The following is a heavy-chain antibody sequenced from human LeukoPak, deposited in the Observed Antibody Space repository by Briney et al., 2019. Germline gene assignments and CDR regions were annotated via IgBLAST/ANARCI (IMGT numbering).Heavy chain of an antibody. D-gene: IGHD2-8*01. CDR2: MNLDGSEK. J-gene: IGHJ4*02. CDR3: ARDATYCTNGVCYTRFDY. Sequence: GGSLRLSCTASGFTFTSHWMSWFRQAPGKGLEWVARMNLDGSEKYYVDSVKGRFTISRDKAKTSLYLEMNSLRAEDTAVYYCARDATYCTNGVCYTRFDYWGQGTLVTVSS. V-gene: IGHV3-7*01. CDR1: GFTFTSHW.